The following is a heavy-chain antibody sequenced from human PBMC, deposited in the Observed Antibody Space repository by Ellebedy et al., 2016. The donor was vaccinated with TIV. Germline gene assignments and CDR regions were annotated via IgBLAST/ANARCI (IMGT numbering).Heavy chain of an antibody. D-gene: IGHD5-24*01. V-gene: IGHV4-4*07. Sequence: SETLSLTXTVSGGPISSYYWSWIRQPAGKGLEWIGRIYISGSTNYNPSFKSRVIMSVDTSKNQFSLNLRSVAAADTAVYYCARDHVEMATILSAFDIWGQGIMVTVSS. CDR1: GGPISSYY. CDR2: IYISGST. CDR3: ARDHVEMATILSAFDI. J-gene: IGHJ3*02.